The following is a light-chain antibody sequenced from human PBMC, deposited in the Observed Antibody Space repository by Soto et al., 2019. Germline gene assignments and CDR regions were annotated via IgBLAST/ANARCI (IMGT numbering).Light chain of an antibody. CDR3: GADHGSGSNFVV. CDR2: VGTGGIVG. CDR1: SGYSNYK. V-gene: IGLV9-49*01. J-gene: IGLJ2*01. Sequence: QLVLTQPPSASASLGASVTPTCTLSSGYSNYKVDWYQQRPGKGPRFVMRVGTGGIVGSKGDGIPDRFSVLGSGLNRYLTIKNIQEEDESDYHCGADHGSGSNFVVFGGGTKLTVL.